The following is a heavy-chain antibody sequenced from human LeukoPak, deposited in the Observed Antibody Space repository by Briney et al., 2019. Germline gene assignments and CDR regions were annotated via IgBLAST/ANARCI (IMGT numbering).Heavy chain of an antibody. J-gene: IGHJ4*02. CDR3: AKDHLLGSGYFPHYFDY. CDR1: GFTFSSYA. V-gene: IGHV3-23*01. CDR2: ISGSGGST. D-gene: IGHD3-3*01. Sequence: GGSLRLPCAASGFTFSSYAISWVRQAPGKGLEWVSAISGSGGSTYYADSVKGRFTISRDNSKNTLYLQMNSLRAEDTAVYYCAKDHLLGSGYFPHYFDYWGQGTLVTVSS.